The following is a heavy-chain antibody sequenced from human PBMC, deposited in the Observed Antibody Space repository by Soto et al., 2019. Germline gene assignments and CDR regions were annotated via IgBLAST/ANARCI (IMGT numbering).Heavy chain of an antibody. D-gene: IGHD1-20*01. J-gene: IGHJ4*02. V-gene: IGHV3-30*18. CDR1: GFAFSNYG. CDR3: AKGRYVSYFDH. Sequence: QVQLVESGGGVVQPGRSLRLSCAASGFAFSNYGIHWVRQAPGKGLQWVAFISYDGSKKYYADSVKGRFTISRDNYKNTLYLQMNSLRADDTAVYYCAKGRYVSYFDHWGQGTLVTVSS. CDR2: ISYDGSKK.